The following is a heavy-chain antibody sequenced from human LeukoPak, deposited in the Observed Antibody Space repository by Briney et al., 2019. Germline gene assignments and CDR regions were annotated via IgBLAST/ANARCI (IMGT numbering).Heavy chain of an antibody. CDR2: IYSGGST. CDR3: ARDTWPRAFDI. J-gene: IGHJ3*02. Sequence: GGSLRLSCAASGFTVSSNYMSWVRQAPGKGLEWVSVIYSGGSTYYADSVKGRFTISRDNSKNTLYLQMNSLRAEDTAVYYCARDTWPRAFDIWGQGTMVTVSS. V-gene: IGHV3-53*01. CDR1: GFTVSSNY. D-gene: IGHD5-12*01.